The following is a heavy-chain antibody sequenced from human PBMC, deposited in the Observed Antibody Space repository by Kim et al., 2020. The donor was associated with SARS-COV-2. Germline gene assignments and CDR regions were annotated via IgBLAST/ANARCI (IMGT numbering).Heavy chain of an antibody. CDR3: ARQVCGGDCYSWEYYYGMDV. Sequence: ASVKVSCKASGYTFTSYGISWVRQAPGQGLEWMGWICAYNGNTNYAQKLQGRVTMTTDTSTSTAYMELRSLRSDDTAVYYCARQVCGGDCYSWEYYYGMDVWGQGTTVTVSS. J-gene: IGHJ6*02. V-gene: IGHV1-18*04. CDR2: ICAYNGNT. D-gene: IGHD2-21*02. CDR1: GYTFTSYG.